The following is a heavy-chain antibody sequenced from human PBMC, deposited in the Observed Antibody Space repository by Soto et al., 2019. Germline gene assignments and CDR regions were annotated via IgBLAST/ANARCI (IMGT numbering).Heavy chain of an antibody. CDR2: ISVYNGET. CDR3: ARCRRPLNGAQFDTSGYFDY. D-gene: IGHD3-22*01. J-gene: IGHJ4*02. V-gene: IGHV1-18*01. CDR1: GYSFIAYG. Sequence: QVQLVQSXAXXKEPGASVKVSCKASGYSFIAYGLSWVRQAPGQGLEWMGWISVYNGETKYAQNSQGQVTATTDTSTSTVHMELRTLKSDDTAEYYSARCRRPLNGAQFDTSGYFDYWGQGTLVTVSS.